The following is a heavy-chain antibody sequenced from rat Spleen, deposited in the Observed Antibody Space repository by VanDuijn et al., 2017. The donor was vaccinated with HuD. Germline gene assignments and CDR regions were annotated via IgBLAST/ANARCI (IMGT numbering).Heavy chain of an antibody. CDR3: ARSGGGTGGFTY. CDR1: GYSITSSHR. V-gene: IGHV3-3*01. Sequence: EVQLQESGPGLVKPSQSLSLTCSVTGYSITSSHRWNWIRKFPGNKLEWMGYINSAGSTNYNPSLKSRISITRDTSKNQFFLQVNSVTTEDTATYYCARSGGGTGGFTYWGQGTLVTVSS. D-gene: IGHD1-5*01. CDR2: INSAGST. J-gene: IGHJ3*01.